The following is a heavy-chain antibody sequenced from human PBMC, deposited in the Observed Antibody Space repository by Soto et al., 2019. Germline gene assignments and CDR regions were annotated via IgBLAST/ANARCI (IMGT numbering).Heavy chain of an antibody. CDR1: GYTLTELS. Sequence: GASVKVSCKVSGYTLTELSMHWVRQAPGKGLEWMGGFDPEDGETIYAQKFQGRVTMTEDTSTDTAYMELSSLRSEDTAVYYCATGLKTRAANYYYYGMHVWGQGTTVTVSS. J-gene: IGHJ6*02. D-gene: IGHD2-15*01. V-gene: IGHV1-24*01. CDR3: ATGLKTRAANYYYYGMHV. CDR2: FDPEDGET.